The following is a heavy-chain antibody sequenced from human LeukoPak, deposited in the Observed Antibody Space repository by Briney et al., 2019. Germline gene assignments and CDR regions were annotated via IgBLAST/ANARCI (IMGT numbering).Heavy chain of an antibody. J-gene: IGHJ4*02. CDR2: INHSGST. CDR1: GGSFSGYY. V-gene: IGHV4-34*01. D-gene: IGHD1-7*01. Sequence: PSETLSLTCAVYGGSFSGYYWSWIRQPPGKGLEWIGEINHSGSTNYNPSLKSRVTISVDTSKNQFSLKLSSVTAADTAVYYRARVRYNWNYGADYWGQGTLVTVSS. CDR3: ARVRYNWNYGADY.